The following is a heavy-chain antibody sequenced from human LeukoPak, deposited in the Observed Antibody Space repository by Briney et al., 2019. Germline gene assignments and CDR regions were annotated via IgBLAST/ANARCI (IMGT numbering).Heavy chain of an antibody. CDR1: GFTFSSYS. J-gene: IGHJ6*02. CDR2: ISSSSSYI. D-gene: IGHD3-3*01. CDR3: ARDPDYDFWSGYYRGYYYYGMDV. V-gene: IGHV3-21*01. Sequence: PGGSLRLSCAASGFTFSSYSMNWVRQAPGKGLEWVSSISSSSSYIYYAASVKGRFTISRDNAKNSLYLQMNSLRAEDTAVYYCARDPDYDFWSGYYRGYYYYGMDVWGQGTTVTVSS.